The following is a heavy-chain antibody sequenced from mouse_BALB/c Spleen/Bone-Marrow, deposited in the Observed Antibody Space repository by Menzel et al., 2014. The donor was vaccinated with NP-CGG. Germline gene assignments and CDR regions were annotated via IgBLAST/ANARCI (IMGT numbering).Heavy chain of an antibody. D-gene: IGHD1-1*01. J-gene: IGHJ4*01. Sequence: EVQLQQSGAELVKPGASVKLSCTASGFNIKDTYIHWVKQRPEQGLEWIGRIDPANGNTKYDPKSQGKATITADSSSNTAYLQLSRLTSEDTAVYYCARRLRSAMDYWGQGTSVTVSS. V-gene: IGHV14-3*02. CDR1: GFNIKDTY. CDR3: ARRLRSAMDY. CDR2: IDPANGNT.